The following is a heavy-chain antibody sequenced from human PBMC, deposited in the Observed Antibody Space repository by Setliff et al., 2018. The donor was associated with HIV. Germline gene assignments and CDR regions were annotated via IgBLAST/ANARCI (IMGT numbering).Heavy chain of an antibody. D-gene: IGHD6-13*01. J-gene: IGHJ3*02. V-gene: IGHV1-8*02. CDR2: MNPNSGNT. CDR1: GYTFTSYD. Sequence: ASVKVSCKASGYTFTSYDINWVRQATGQGREWMGWMNPNSGNTGYAQKFQGRVTMTRNTSISTAYMELSSLSSEDTAVYYCARDQTGVAAAAFGGGSAWSDEGFDIWGQGTMVTVSS. CDR3: ARDQTGVAAAAFGGGSAWSDEGFDI.